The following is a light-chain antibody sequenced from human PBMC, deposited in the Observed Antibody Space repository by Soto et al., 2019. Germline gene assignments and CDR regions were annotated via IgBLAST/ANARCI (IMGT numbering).Light chain of an antibody. CDR3: QQYGSSPET. CDR1: QSVSSSY. CDR2: GAS. Sequence: EMVLTQSPGTLSLSPGERATLSCRASQSVSSSYLAWYQQKPGQAPRLLIYGASSRATGIPVRFSGTGSGTDFPVTISRLEPEDFAVSYCQQYGSSPETVGQGTKGEIK. V-gene: IGKV3-20*01. J-gene: IGKJ1*01.